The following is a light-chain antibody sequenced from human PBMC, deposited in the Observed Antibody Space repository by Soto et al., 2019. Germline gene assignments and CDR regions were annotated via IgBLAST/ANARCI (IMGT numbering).Light chain of an antibody. Sequence: DIQMTQSPSSLSASVGDRVTITCRASQSIGTYLHWYQQKPGKAPKLLIYAASNLQSGVPSRFSGSGSGTDFTLTISSLQPEDFATYYCQQSYSTTWTFGQGTKVDIK. J-gene: IGKJ1*01. CDR3: QQSYSTTWT. V-gene: IGKV1-39*01. CDR1: QSIGTY. CDR2: AAS.